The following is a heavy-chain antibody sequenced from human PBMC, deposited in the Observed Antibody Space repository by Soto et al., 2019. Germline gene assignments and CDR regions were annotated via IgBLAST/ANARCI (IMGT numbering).Heavy chain of an antibody. J-gene: IGHJ4*02. CDR2: IKQDGSEK. V-gene: IGHV3-7*03. CDR3: ARDGSYYYDSNYDY. Sequence: GGSLRLSCAASGFTFSSYCMSWVRQAPGKGLEWVANIKQDGSEKYYVDSVKGRFTISRDNAKNSLYLQMNSLRAEDTAVYYCARDGSYYYDSNYDYWGQGTLVTVSS. D-gene: IGHD3-22*01. CDR1: GFTFSSYC.